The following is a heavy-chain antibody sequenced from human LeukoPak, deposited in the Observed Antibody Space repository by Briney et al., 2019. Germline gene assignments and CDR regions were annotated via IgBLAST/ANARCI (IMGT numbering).Heavy chain of an antibody. V-gene: IGHV3-23*01. CDR1: GFMFSSYA. CDR3: AKVGYGDLDH. CDR2: ISGSGEFT. Sequence: GGSLRLSCAASGFMFSSYAMTWVRQAPGKGLEWVSSISGSGEFTDYADSVRGRFTISRDNPENTVYLQMSSLRVDDTATYFCAKVGYGDLDHWGQGVLVPVSS. D-gene: IGHD4-17*01. J-gene: IGHJ4*02.